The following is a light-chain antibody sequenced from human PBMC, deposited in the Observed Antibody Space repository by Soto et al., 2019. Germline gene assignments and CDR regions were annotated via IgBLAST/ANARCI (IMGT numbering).Light chain of an antibody. CDR2: RDS. V-gene: IGLV3-9*01. Sequence: SSELTQPLSVSVALGQTARITCGGNNIGSKNVHWYQQKPGQAPVLVIYRDSNQPSGIPERFSGSNSGNTATLTISRAQAGDEADYYCQVWDSSTVVFGGGTKLTVL. J-gene: IGLJ2*01. CDR1: NIGSKN. CDR3: QVWDSSTVV.